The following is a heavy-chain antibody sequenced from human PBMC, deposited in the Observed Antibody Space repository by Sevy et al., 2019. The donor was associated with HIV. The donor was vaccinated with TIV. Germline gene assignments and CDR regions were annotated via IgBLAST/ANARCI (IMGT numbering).Heavy chain of an antibody. J-gene: IGHJ5*02. Sequence: ASVKVSCKASGYTFTGYYMHWVQQAPGQGLEWMGWINPNSGGTNYAQKFQGRVTMTRDTSISTAYMELRRLRSDDTAVYYCERVSVYCSGGSCKRGGWFDPWGQGPLVTVSS. D-gene: IGHD2-15*01. CDR3: ERVSVYCSGGSCKRGGWFDP. V-gene: IGHV1-2*02. CDR1: GYTFTGYY. CDR2: INPNSGGT.